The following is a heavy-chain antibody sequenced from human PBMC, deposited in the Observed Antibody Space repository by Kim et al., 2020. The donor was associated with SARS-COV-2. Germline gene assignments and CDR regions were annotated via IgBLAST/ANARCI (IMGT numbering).Heavy chain of an antibody. D-gene: IGHD3-16*01. Sequence: DTRYSPSFQGQVTMSADKSISTAYLQWSSLKASDTAMYYCARSLDYFDYWGQGTLVIASS. CDR3: ARSLDYFDY. V-gene: IGHV5-51*01. CDR2: DT. J-gene: IGHJ4*02.